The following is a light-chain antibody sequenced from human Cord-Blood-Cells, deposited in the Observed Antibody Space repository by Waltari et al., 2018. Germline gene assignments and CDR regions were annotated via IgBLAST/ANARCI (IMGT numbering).Light chain of an antibody. CDR2: DVS. Sequence: QSALTQPASVSGSPGQSITISCPGTRSDVGGYNYVSWYQQHPGKAPNLMIYDVSNRPSGVSNRFSGSKSGNTASLTISGLQAEDEADYYCSSYTSSSTLYVFGTGTKVTVL. CDR3: SSYTSSSTLYV. V-gene: IGLV2-14*01. CDR1: RSDVGGYNY. J-gene: IGLJ1*01.